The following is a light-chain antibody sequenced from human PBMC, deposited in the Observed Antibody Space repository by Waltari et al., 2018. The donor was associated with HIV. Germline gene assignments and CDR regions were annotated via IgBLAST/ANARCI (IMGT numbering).Light chain of an antibody. CDR3: HQYYTTPWA. J-gene: IGKJ1*01. CDR1: QSVLYNSNSNNY. CDR2: WAS. V-gene: IGKV4-1*01. Sequence: DIVLTQSPDSLAVSLGERATINCQASQSVLYNSNSNNYLSWYQQRPGQPPKLLIYWASTREAGVPDRFSGIASGTDFTLTISGLQAEDVAVYYCHQYYTTPWAFGQGTKVEIK.